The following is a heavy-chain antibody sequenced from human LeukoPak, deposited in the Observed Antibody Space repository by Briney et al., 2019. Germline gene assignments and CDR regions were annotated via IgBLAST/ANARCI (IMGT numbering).Heavy chain of an antibody. D-gene: IGHD2-2*01. Sequence: GGSLRLSCAASGFTFSSYWMSWVRQAPGKGLEWVANIKQDGSEKYYVDSVKGRFTISRDNSKNTLYLQMNSLRAEDTAVYYCARDVLLDSTWAFDIWGQGTMVTVSS. J-gene: IGHJ3*02. CDR2: IKQDGSEK. CDR3: ARDVLLDSTWAFDI. V-gene: IGHV3-7*03. CDR1: GFTFSSYW.